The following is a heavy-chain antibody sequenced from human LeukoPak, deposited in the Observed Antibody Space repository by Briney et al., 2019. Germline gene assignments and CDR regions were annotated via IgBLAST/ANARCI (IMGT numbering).Heavy chain of an antibody. CDR3: AKSPLMWFGEYTAD. J-gene: IGHJ4*02. Sequence: GGSLRLSCAASGFTFSSYSMNWVRQAPGKGLEWVSAISGSGGSTYYADSVKGRFTISRDNSKNTLYLQMNSLRAEDTAVYYCAKSPLMWFGEYTADRGQGTLVTVSS. V-gene: IGHV3-23*01. D-gene: IGHD3-10*01. CDR1: GFTFSSYS. CDR2: ISGSGGST.